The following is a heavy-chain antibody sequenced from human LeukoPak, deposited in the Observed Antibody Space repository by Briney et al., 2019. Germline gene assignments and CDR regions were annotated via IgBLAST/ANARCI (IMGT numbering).Heavy chain of an antibody. D-gene: IGHD4-17*01. V-gene: IGHV4-31*03. J-gene: IGHJ4*02. Sequence: PSETLSLTCTVSGGSISSGGYYWSWIRQHPGKGLEWIGYIYSSGSTYYNPSLKSRVTISVDTSKNQFSLHLSSVTAADTAVYYCVRGTYGDYTFDYWGQGTLVTVSS. CDR1: GGSISSGGYY. CDR3: VRGTYGDYTFDY. CDR2: IYSSGST.